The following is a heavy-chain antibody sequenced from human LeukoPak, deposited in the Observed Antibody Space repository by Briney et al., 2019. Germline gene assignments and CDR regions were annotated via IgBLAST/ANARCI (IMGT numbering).Heavy chain of an antibody. Sequence: GASVKVSCKASGYRLTSFGITWVRQAPGQGPEWMGWISAYNDNTSSAKKFQGRVTMTTDTSTSTAYMELRSLRSDDTAVYYCARGVVDFFGVVGSYFDYWGQGTLVTVSS. CDR2: ISAYNDNT. CDR3: ARGVVDFFGVVGSYFDY. V-gene: IGHV1-18*01. J-gene: IGHJ4*02. CDR1: GYRLTSFG. D-gene: IGHD3-3*01.